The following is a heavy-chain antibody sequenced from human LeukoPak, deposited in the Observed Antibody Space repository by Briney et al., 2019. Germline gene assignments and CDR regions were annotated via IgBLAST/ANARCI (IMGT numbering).Heavy chain of an antibody. CDR1: GGSISRHY. V-gene: IGHV4-59*08. CDR2: IYYSGSA. D-gene: IGHD6-19*01. CDR3: ARHQVYSSAARAFDI. J-gene: IGHJ3*02. Sequence: SETLSLTCTVSGGSISRHYWSWIRQPPGKGLEWVGLIYYSGSASYSPSLKTRLTLSVDPSKNQFSLKLSSVTAADTAVYYCARHQVYSSAARAFDIWGQGTMVIVSS.